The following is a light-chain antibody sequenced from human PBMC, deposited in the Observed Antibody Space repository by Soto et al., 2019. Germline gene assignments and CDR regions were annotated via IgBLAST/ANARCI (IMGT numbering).Light chain of an antibody. Sequence: QSVLTQPPSVSGAPGQRVTISCTGSSSNIGAGYDVHWYQHLPGTAPKLLIYDGNNRPSGVPDRFSGSKSGTSSSLAITGLQAEDEADSYCQSYDSSLSAVLFGGGTKLTVL. J-gene: IGLJ2*01. CDR2: DGN. CDR3: QSYDSSLSAVL. CDR1: SSNIGAGYD. V-gene: IGLV1-40*01.